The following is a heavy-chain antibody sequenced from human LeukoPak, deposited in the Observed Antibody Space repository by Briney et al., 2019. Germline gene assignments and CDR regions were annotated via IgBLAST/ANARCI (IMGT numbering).Heavy chain of an antibody. CDR1: AFIFSGHW. Sequence: GGSLRLSCEGSAFIFSGHWMNWVRQTPGKGLEWVASIKEDGSERQYVDSVKGRFTISRDNAKNSLYLQMNSLRAEDTAMYYCAAHSGRDYWGQGTLVTVSS. CDR2: IKEDGSER. D-gene: IGHD2-15*01. CDR3: AAHSGRDY. J-gene: IGHJ4*02. V-gene: IGHV3-7*01.